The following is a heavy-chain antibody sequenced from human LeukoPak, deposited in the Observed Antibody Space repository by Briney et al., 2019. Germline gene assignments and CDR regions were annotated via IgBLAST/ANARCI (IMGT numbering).Heavy chain of an antibody. J-gene: IGHJ4*02. CDR3: VYYYGSGSVEY. D-gene: IGHD3-10*01. CDR2: FYYSGST. V-gene: IGHV4-39*01. CDR1: GGSITSSNYS. Sequence: TSETLSLTCTVSGGSITSSNYSWGWIRQPPGKGLEWIGSFYYSGSTNYNPSLKSRVTISVDTSKNQFSLKLSSVTAADTAVYYCVYYYGSGSVEYWGQGTLVTVSS.